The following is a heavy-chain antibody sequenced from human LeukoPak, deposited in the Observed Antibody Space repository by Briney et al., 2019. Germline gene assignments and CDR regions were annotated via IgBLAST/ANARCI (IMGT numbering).Heavy chain of an antibody. CDR1: GYTFSDYY. D-gene: IGHD5/OR15-5a*01. V-gene: IGHV1-2*02. CDR3: ARVYDFYYYMDV. Sequence: EASVKVSCKASGYTFSDYYMHWVRQAPGQGLGWMGWINPDSGGTKYAQKFQGRVTMTRDTSISTAYMELSRLRSDDTAVYYCARVYDFYYYMDVWGKGTTVTVSS. CDR2: INPDSGGT. J-gene: IGHJ6*03.